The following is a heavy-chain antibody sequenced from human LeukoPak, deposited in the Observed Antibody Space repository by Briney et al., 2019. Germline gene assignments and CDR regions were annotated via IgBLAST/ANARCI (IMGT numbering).Heavy chain of an antibody. D-gene: IGHD2-2*01. CDR2: IYYSGST. Sequence: SETLSLTCTVSGGSISSYYWSWIRQHPGKGLEWIGYIYYSGSTYYNPSLKSRVTISVDTSKNQFSLKLSSVTAADTAVYYCARVNQLPPYYYYGMDVWGQGTTVTVSS. J-gene: IGHJ6*02. V-gene: IGHV4-59*06. CDR1: GGSISSYY. CDR3: ARVNQLPPYYYYGMDV.